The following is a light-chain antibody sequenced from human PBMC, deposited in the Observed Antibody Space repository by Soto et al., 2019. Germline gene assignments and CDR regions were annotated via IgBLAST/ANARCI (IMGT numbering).Light chain of an antibody. Sequence: QSALTQPASVSGSPGQSITISCTGTSSDVNAYKYVSWYQHHPGKAPKLMIYDVSNRPSGVSNRFSGSKSGNTASLTISGLQAEDEADYYCSSYTSNSTYVFGTGTKLTVL. CDR3: SSYTSNSTYV. J-gene: IGLJ1*01. CDR1: SSDVNAYKY. V-gene: IGLV2-14*03. CDR2: DVS.